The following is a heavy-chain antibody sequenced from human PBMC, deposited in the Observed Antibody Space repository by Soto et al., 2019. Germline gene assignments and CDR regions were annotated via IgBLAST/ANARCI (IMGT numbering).Heavy chain of an antibody. D-gene: IGHD2-8*01. Sequence: PGGSLRLSCAATGFTLRTNGMSWFRQAPGKGLEWVSSILGSGGDTYYADSLKGRFTISRDNSKNTLYLQLNSLGAEDTALYYCAGHGAYLYLGQGTLVTVSS. V-gene: IGHV3-23*01. J-gene: IGHJ4*02. CDR1: GFTLRTNG. CDR3: AGHGAYLY. CDR2: ILGSGGDT.